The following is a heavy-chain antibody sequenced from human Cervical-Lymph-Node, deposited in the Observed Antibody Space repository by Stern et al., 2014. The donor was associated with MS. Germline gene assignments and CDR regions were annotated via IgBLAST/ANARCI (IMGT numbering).Heavy chain of an antibody. CDR3: ARLRGYNVLTGYLDY. V-gene: IGHV1-46*01. CDR2: INPSGDST. D-gene: IGHD3-9*01. CDR1: GDTFTNYY. Sequence: VQLVQSWAEVKKPGSSVKISCKASGDTFTNYYMHWVRQAPGQGLEWMGIINPSGDSTSYAQRFEGKVTMTRDTSTSTVNMEVSSLASGDMAVYYCARLRGYNVLTGYLDYWGQGTLVTVSS. J-gene: IGHJ4*02.